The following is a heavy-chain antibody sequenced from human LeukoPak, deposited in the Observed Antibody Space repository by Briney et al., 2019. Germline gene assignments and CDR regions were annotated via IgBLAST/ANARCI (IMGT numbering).Heavy chain of an antibody. V-gene: IGHV3-23*01. J-gene: IGHJ4*02. CDR1: GFPFSSYA. Sequence: PGGSLRLSCAVSGFPFSSYAMSWVRQAPGKGLEWVSGISASGGSTYYADSVKGRFTISRDNSKNTLYLQMNSLRAEDTAVYYCAKDYSTGTTRGLFDYWGQGTLVTVSS. D-gene: IGHD1-7*01. CDR2: ISASGGST. CDR3: AKDYSTGTTRGLFDY.